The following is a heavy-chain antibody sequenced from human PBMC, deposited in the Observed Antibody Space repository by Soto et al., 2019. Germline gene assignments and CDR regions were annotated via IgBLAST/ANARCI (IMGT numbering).Heavy chain of an antibody. J-gene: IGHJ4*02. CDR3: ARARGRGYSYGYFGY. CDR1: GGSFSGYY. D-gene: IGHD5-18*01. CDR2: INHSRST. V-gene: IGHV4-34*01. Sequence: QVQLQQWGAGLLKPSETLSLTCAVYGGSFSGYYWSWIRQPPGKGLEWIGEINHSRSTNYNPSLKSRVTISVDTSKNQFSLKLSSVTAADTAVYYCARARGRGYSYGYFGYWGQGTLVTVSS.